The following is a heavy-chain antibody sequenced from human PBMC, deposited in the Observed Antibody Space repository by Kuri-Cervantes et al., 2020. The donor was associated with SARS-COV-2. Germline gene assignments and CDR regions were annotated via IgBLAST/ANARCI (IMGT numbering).Heavy chain of an antibody. CDR2: INPNSGGT. Sequence: ASVKVSCKASGYTFAGYYMHWVRQAPGQGLEWMGWINPNSGGTNYAQKFQGWVTMTRDTSISTAYMELSRLRSDDTAVYYCARARPRGQDIVVVPAAQKDYYYGMDVWGQGTTVTVSS. J-gene: IGHJ6*02. CDR3: ARARPRGQDIVVVPAAQKDYYYGMDV. D-gene: IGHD2-2*01. CDR1: GYTFAGYY. V-gene: IGHV1-2*04.